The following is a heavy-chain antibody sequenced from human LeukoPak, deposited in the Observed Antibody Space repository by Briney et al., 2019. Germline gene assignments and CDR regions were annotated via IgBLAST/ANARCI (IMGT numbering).Heavy chain of an antibody. CDR1: GFTFSDHY. D-gene: IGHD4-17*01. J-gene: IGHJ4*02. CDR2: TRNKANSYTT. V-gene: IGHV3-72*01. CDR3: AKDKENYGDYIFDY. Sequence: PGGSLRLSCAASGFTFSDHYMDWVRQAPGKGLEWVGRTRNKANSYTTEYAASVKGRFTISRDDSKNSLYLQMNSLKTEDTAVHYCAKDKENYGDYIFDYWGQGTLVTVSS.